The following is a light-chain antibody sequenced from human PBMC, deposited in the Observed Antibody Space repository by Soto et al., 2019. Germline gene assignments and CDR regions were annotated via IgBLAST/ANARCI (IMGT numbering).Light chain of an antibody. J-gene: IGKJ2*01. V-gene: IGKV1-9*01. CDR1: QGISSY. CDR3: QQLNSYLYT. Sequence: IQLTQSPSSLSASVGDRVTITCRASQGISSYLAWYQQKPGKAPKLLIYAASTLQSGVPSRFSGSGSGTDFTLTISSLHPEDFATYYCQQLNSYLYTFGQGTKLEIK. CDR2: AAS.